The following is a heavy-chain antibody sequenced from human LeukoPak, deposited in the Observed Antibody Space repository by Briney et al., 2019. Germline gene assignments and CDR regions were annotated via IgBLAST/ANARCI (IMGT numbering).Heavy chain of an antibody. J-gene: IGHJ6*02. D-gene: IGHD6-19*01. CDR2: IWYDGSKE. CDR3: AKDMGAVAGAHYGMDV. V-gene: IGHV3-33*03. CDR1: GFTFSSNG. Sequence: GGSLRLSCAASGFTFSSNGMRWVRQAPGKGLEWVAVIWYDGSKEYYADSVKGRFTISRDNAKNSLYLQMNSLRAEDTALYYCAKDMGAVAGAHYGMDVWGQGTTVTVSS.